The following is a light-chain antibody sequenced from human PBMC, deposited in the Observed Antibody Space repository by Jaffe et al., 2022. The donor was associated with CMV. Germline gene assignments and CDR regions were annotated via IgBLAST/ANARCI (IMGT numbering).Light chain of an antibody. CDR1: QDINSF. CDR3: QQYDGRRT. Sequence: DIQMTQSPSSLSASVGDRVTITCQASQDINSFLNWYQQKPGKAPKLLIYDASKLETGVPSRFSGSGSGTDFTFTITSLQPEDFATYYCQQYDGRRTFGQGTKVE. V-gene: IGKV1-33*01. CDR2: DAS. J-gene: IGKJ2*02.